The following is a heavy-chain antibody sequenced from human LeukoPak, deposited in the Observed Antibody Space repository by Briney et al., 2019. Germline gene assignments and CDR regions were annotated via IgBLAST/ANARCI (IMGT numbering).Heavy chain of an antibody. D-gene: IGHD6-13*01. Sequence: ASVKVSCKVSGYTFTDYYMHWVQQAPGKGLEWMGLVDPEDGETIYAEKFQGRVTITADTSTDTAYMELSSPRSEDTAVYYCATEAATGPRFDPWGQGTLVTVSS. V-gene: IGHV1-69-2*01. CDR3: ATEAATGPRFDP. CDR1: GYTFTDYY. CDR2: VDPEDGET. J-gene: IGHJ5*02.